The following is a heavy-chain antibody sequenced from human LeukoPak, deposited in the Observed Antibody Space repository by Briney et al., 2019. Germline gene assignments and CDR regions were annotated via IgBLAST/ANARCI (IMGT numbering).Heavy chain of an antibody. Sequence: GGSLRLSCAASGFTFSNYAVNWIRQAPGKGLEWVSVISGSGSSIYYTDSVKGRFTISRDNSRNTLYLQMNSLRVEDTAVYYCAMGATSWSGYSFPKIFQHWGRGTLVTVSS. CDR1: GFTFSNYA. CDR3: AMGATSWSGYSFPKIFQH. V-gene: IGHV3-23*01. D-gene: IGHD3-3*01. J-gene: IGHJ1*01. CDR2: ISGSGSSI.